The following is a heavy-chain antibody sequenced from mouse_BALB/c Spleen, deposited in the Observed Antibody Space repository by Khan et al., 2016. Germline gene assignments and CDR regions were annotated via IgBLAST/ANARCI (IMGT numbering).Heavy chain of an antibody. J-gene: IGHJ3*01. D-gene: IGHD2-4*01. CDR3: ASYYDYDGGFAY. CDR1: GFSLTGFS. CDR2: IWGDGST. Sequence: QVQLKESGPGLVAPSQSLSITCTVSGFSLTGFSVNWVRQPPGKGLEWLGVIWGDGSTDYTSALKSRLSFSKDDSKSQVFLKMNSLQTDDTARYFCASYYDYDGGFAYWGQGTLVTVSA. V-gene: IGHV2-6-7*01.